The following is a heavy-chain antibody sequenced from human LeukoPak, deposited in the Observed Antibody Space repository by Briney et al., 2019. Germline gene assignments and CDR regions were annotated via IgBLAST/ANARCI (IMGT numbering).Heavy chain of an antibody. D-gene: IGHD4-17*01. J-gene: IGHJ5*02. V-gene: IGHV4-61*02. CDR3: ARDHGDYGP. Sequence: SETLSLTCTVSGGSLSSGCYYWSWIRQPAGKGLEGVGRIYTSGSTNYNPSLKSRVTISVDTSKNQFSLQLSSVTAADTAVYYCARDHGDYGPWGQGTLVTVSS. CDR2: IYTSGST. CDR1: GGSLSSGCYY.